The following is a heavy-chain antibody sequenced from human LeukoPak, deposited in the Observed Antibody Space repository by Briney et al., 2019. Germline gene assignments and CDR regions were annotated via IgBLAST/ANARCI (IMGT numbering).Heavy chain of an antibody. CDR1: GYTFTGYY. CDR2: INPNSGGT. J-gene: IGHJ4*02. CDR3: ARGVSGRRGGGDY. Sequence: ASVKVSCKASGYTFTGYYMHWVRQAPGQGLEWMGWINPNSGGTSYAQKFQGRVTMTRDTSISTAYMELSRLRPDDTAVYYCARGVSGRRGGGDYWGQGTLVTVSS. V-gene: IGHV1-2*02. D-gene: IGHD2-15*01.